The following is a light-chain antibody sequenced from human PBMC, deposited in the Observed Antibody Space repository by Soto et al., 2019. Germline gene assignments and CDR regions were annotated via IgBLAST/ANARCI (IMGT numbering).Light chain of an antibody. Sequence: DIQMTQSPSTLSASVGDRVTITCRASQSISSWLAWYLQKPGKAPKLLIYDASSLESGVPSRFSGSGSGTEFTLTISSLQPDDFATYYCQQYNSYPTFGGGTKVEIK. CDR1: QSISSW. CDR2: DAS. J-gene: IGKJ4*01. V-gene: IGKV1-5*01. CDR3: QQYNSYPT.